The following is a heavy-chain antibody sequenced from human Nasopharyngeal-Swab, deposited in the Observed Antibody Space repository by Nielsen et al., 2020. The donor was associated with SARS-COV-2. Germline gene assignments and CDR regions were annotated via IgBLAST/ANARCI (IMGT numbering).Heavy chain of an antibody. D-gene: IGHD3-22*01. J-gene: IGHJ4*02. CDR3: ARDVDYYDSSGQPLHFDY. V-gene: IGHV3-23*01. CDR2: ISGSGGST. CDR1: GFTFSSYA. Sequence: GESLKISCAASGFTFSSYAMSWVRQAPGKGLEWVSAISGSGGSTYYADSVKGRFTISRDNSKNTLYLQMNSLRAEDTAVYYCARDVDYYDSSGQPLHFDYWGQGTLVTVSS.